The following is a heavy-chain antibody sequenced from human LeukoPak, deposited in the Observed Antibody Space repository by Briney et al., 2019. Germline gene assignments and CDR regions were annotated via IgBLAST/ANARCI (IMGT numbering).Heavy chain of an antibody. CDR1: GGSISSYY. Sequence: SETLSLTCTVSGGSISSYYRSWIRQPPGKGLEWIGYIYYSGSTNYNPSLKSRVTISVDTSKNQFSLKLSSVTAADAAVYYCARHCSGGSCYFEGAINAFDIWGQGTMVTVSS. D-gene: IGHD2-15*01. V-gene: IGHV4-59*08. CDR2: IYYSGST. J-gene: IGHJ3*02. CDR3: ARHCSGGSCYFEGAINAFDI.